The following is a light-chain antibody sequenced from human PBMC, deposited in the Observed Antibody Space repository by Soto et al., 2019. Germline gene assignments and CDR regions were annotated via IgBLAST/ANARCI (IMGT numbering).Light chain of an antibody. V-gene: IGLV2-14*03. CDR3: SSYTGSSTYV. CDR1: SNDVGGYNY. CDR2: DVS. Sequence: QSVLTQPASVSGSLGQSITISCTGTSNDVGGYNYVSWYQQHPGKAPKLMIYDVSNRPSGVSHRFSGSKSANTASLTISGLQTEDESDYYCSSYTGSSTYVFGTGTKLTVL. J-gene: IGLJ1*01.